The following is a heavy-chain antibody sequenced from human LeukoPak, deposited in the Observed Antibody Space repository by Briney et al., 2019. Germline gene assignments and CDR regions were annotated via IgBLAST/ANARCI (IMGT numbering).Heavy chain of an antibody. D-gene: IGHD1-26*01. J-gene: IGHJ5*02. CDR1: GGSFSGYY. CDR3: ARSIVGATPWFDP. V-gene: IGHV4-34*01. CDR2: INHSGST. Sequence: SETLSLTCAVYGGSFSGYYWSWIRQPPGKGLEWIGEINHSGSTNYNPSLKSRITISVDTSKKQFSLKLSSVTAADTAVYYCARSIVGATPWFDPWGQGTLVTVSS.